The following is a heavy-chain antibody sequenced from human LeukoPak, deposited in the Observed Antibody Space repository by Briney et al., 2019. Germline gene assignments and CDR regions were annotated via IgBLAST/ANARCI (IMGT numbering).Heavy chain of an antibody. CDR3: AGGQDYYGSEYGMDV. CDR2: ITSSSSYI. Sequence: GGSLRLSCAASGFTFSSYCMNWVRQAPGKGLEWVSSITSSSSYIYYADSVKGRFTISRDNAKNSLYLQMNSLRAEDTAVYYCAGGQDYYGSEYGMDVWGKGTPVTVSS. CDR1: GFTFSSYC. J-gene: IGHJ6*04. D-gene: IGHD3-10*01. V-gene: IGHV3-21*01.